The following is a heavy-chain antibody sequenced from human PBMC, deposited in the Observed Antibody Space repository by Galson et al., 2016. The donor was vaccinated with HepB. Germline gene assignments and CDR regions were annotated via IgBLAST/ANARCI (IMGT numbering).Heavy chain of an antibody. CDR3: ARVYGGSYYHYFDY. Sequence: SETLSLTCTVSGGSISSYYWSRIRQPPGKGLEWFGSIYSSGTTNYNPSLKSRISISVDTSKNQFSLKLRSVTAADTAVYFCARVYGGSYYHYFDYWGQGTLVTVSS. D-gene: IGHD1-26*01. V-gene: IGHV4-59*12. CDR2: IYSSGTT. CDR1: GGSISSYY. J-gene: IGHJ4*02.